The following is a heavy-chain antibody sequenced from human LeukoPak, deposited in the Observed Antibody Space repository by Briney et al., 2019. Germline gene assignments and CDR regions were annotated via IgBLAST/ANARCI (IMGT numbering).Heavy chain of an antibody. Sequence: GGSLRLSCAASRFIFSSFAIHWVRQAPGKGLEWVAVISYDGNNKYYADSVKGRFTISRDNSKNTLYLQMNSLRAEDTAVYYCARGRGYNSGYPFDYWGQGTLVTVSS. CDR1: RFIFSSFA. V-gene: IGHV3-30-3*01. CDR3: ARGRGYNSGYPFDY. CDR2: ISYDGNNK. D-gene: IGHD5-18*01. J-gene: IGHJ4*02.